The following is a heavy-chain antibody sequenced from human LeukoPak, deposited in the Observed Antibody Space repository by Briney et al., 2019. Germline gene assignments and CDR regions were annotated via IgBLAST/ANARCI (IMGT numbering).Heavy chain of an antibody. CDR1: GDSFSSHY. Sequence: SETLSLTCTVSGDSFSSHYWTWIRQPPGKGLEWIGYISYIGSTNYSPSLKSRVTISIDTSKNQFSLKLSSVTAADTAVYYCARDLVTVTKGFDIWGQGTMGSVSA. CDR2: ISYIGST. J-gene: IGHJ3*02. V-gene: IGHV4-59*11. CDR3: ARDLVTVTKGFDI. D-gene: IGHD4-17*01.